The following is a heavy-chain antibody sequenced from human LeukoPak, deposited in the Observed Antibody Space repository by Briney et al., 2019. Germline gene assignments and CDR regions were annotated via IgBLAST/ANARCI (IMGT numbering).Heavy chain of an antibody. Sequence: SETLSLTCTVSGGSISSDSYYWSWIRQPAGKGLEWIGRIYTSGSTNYNPSLKSRVTMSVDTSKNQFSLKLSSVTAADTAVYYCARHYYGSGSYLPFDYWGQGTLVTVSS. D-gene: IGHD3-10*01. V-gene: IGHV4-61*02. CDR3: ARHYYGSGSYLPFDY. J-gene: IGHJ4*02. CDR1: GGSISSDSYY. CDR2: IYTSGST.